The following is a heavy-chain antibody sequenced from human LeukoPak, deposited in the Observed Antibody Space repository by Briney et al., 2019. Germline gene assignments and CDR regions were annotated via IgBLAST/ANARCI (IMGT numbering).Heavy chain of an antibody. J-gene: IGHJ4*02. CDR2: IWYDVSNK. CDR3: AKVAAAGSGYFDY. D-gene: IGHD6-13*01. Sequence: GGSLRLSCAASGFTFSSYGMHWVRQAPGKGLEWVAVIWYDVSNKYYADSVRGRFTISRDNSKNTLYLQMNSLRAEDTAVYYCAKVAAAGSGYFDYWGQGTLVTVSS. V-gene: IGHV3-33*06. CDR1: GFTFSSYG.